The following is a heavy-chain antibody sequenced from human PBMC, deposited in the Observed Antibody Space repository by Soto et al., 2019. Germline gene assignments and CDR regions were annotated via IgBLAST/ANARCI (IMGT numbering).Heavy chain of an antibody. D-gene: IGHD5-18*01. V-gene: IGHV2-70*04. CDR1: GFPLRSTKMS. J-gene: IGHJ4*02. CDR2: IDWDDDK. CDR3: ARIRRYSSASLVFDY. Sequence: GPPLVYPRHSVTLTWTFRGFPLRSTKMSETGIRQPPGKALEWLARIDWDDDKFYSTSLKTRLTISKDTSRNQVVLTLTNMDPVDTATYYCARIRRYSSASLVFDYWGQGTPVTVS.